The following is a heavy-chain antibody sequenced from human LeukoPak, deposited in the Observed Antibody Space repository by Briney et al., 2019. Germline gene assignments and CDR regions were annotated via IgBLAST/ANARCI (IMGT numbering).Heavy chain of an antibody. CDR1: GGSISSGGYY. V-gene: IGHV4-31*03. J-gene: IGHJ5*02. CDR3: ARDSISYYHGSGRNL. D-gene: IGHD3-10*01. CDR2: IYYSGST. Sequence: NPSETLSLTCTVSGGSISSGGYYWSWIRQHPGKGLEWIGYIYYSGSTYYNPSLKSRVTISVDTSKNQFSLKLSSVTAADTAVYYCARDSISYYHGSGRNLWGQGTLVTVSS.